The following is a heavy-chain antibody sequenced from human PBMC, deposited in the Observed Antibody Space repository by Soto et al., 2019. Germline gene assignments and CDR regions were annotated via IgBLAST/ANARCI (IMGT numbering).Heavy chain of an antibody. Sequence: GESLKISCKTSGYSFANYWIGWVRQMPGKGLEWMGIIHPYDSDTRYNPSFQVQVTFSVDKSITTAYLQWSSLEASDTAKYYCTRAYEDNAVWGSFRPFDYWGQETLVAFAS. J-gene: IGHJ4*02. CDR2: IHPYDSDT. CDR1: GYSFANYW. V-gene: IGHV5-51*01. CDR3: TRAYEDNAVWGSFRPFDY. D-gene: IGHD3-16*02.